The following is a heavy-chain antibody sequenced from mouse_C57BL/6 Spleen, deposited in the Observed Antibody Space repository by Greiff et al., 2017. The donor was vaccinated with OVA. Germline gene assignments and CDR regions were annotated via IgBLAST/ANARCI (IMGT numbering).Heavy chain of an antibody. Sequence: EVQLQQSGPVLVKPGASVKMSCKASGYTFTDYYMNWVKQSHGKSLEWIGVINPYNGGTSYNQKFKGKATLTVDKSSSTAYMELNSLTSEDSAVDYCARRGGLGPGYFDVWGTGTTVTVSS. CDR2: INPYNGGT. D-gene: IGHD4-1*01. CDR3: ARRGGLGPGYFDV. J-gene: IGHJ1*03. V-gene: IGHV1-19*01. CDR1: GYTFTDYY.